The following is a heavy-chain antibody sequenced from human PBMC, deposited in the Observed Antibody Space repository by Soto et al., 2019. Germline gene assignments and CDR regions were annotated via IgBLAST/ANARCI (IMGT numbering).Heavy chain of an antibody. D-gene: IGHD2-21*01. V-gene: IGHV2-5*02. CDR2: IYWDNDR. J-gene: IGHJ4*02. Sequence: QITLKESGPSLIKPTQTLALTCTFSGFSFNTRGVGVAWIRQPPGKTLEWLAVIYWDNDRRYRPSLTDRLSITKDMSTKQVVLTMANVDPVDTGTYYCAHLVRDPLSFAYWGQGARVTVSS. CDR1: GFSFNTRGVG. CDR3: AHLVRDPLSFAY.